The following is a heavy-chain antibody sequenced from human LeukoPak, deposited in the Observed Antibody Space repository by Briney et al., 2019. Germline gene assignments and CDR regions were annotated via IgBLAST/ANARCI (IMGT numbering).Heavy chain of an antibody. D-gene: IGHD2-2*01. CDR2: ISSSSSTI. Sequence: GGSLRLSCAASGFTFSSHTMNWVRQAPGKGLEWISYISSSSSTIYYADSVKGRFTISRDNAQNSLYLQMNSLRAEDTAVYYCARDSGRLPSRFDPWGQGTLVTVSS. CDR1: GFTFSSHT. CDR3: ARDSGRLPSRFDP. V-gene: IGHV3-48*01. J-gene: IGHJ5*02.